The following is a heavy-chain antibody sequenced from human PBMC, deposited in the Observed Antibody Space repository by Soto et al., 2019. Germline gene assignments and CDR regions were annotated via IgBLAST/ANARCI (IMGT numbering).Heavy chain of an antibody. CDR1: CGSISSYY. V-gene: IGHV4-59*08. J-gene: IGHJ4*02. CDR3: ARARVGASSFDY. CDR2: IYYSGST. Sequence: SETLSLTCTLSCGSISSYYWTWIRQPPGKALEWIGYIYYSGSTNYNPSLKSRVTISVDTSKNQFSLKLSSVTAADTAVYYCARARVGASSFDYWGQGTLVTVSS. D-gene: IGHD1-26*01.